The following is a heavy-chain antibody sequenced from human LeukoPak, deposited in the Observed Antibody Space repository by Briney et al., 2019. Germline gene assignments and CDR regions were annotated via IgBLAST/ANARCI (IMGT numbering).Heavy chain of an antibody. Sequence: GGSLRLSCAASGFTFSNYGMNWVRQAPGKGLEWVSYITSTSSTIYYADSVKGRFTISRDNAKNSLYLQMNSLRAEDTAVYYCAKVVSWRWFDPWGQGTLVTVSS. CDR3: AKVVSWRWFDP. D-gene: IGHD6-13*01. CDR1: GFTFSNYG. CDR2: ITSTSSTI. J-gene: IGHJ5*02. V-gene: IGHV3-48*01.